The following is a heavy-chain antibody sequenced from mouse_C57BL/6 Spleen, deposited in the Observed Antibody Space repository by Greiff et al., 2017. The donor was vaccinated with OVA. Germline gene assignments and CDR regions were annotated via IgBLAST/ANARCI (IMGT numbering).Heavy chain of an antibody. Sequence: QVQLQQPGTELVKPGASVKLSCKASGYTFTSYWMHWVKQRPGQGLEWIGNINPSNGGTNYNEKFKSKATLTVDKSSSTAYMQLSSLTSEDSAVYYCERWHYYGSRYYYAMDYWGQGTSVTVSS. J-gene: IGHJ4*01. CDR3: ERWHYYGSRYYYAMDY. CDR2: INPSNGGT. CDR1: GYTFTSYW. D-gene: IGHD1-1*01. V-gene: IGHV1-53*01.